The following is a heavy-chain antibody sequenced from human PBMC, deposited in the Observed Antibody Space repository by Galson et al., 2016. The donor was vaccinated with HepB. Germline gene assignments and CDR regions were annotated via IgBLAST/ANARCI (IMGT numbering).Heavy chain of an antibody. CDR1: GFTFSKYG. CDR2: IWYDGTNK. V-gene: IGHV3-33*01. J-gene: IGHJ6*02. Sequence: SLRLSCAVSGFTFSKYGMHWVRQAPGKGLEWVTLIWYDGTNKYYADSVKGRFTISRDNSKNTLYLQMNSLRAEDTAVYYCARGGYSYDTQGGYYDYYGMDVWGQGILVTVSS. CDR3: ARGGYSYDTQGGYYDYYGMDV. D-gene: IGHD5-18*01.